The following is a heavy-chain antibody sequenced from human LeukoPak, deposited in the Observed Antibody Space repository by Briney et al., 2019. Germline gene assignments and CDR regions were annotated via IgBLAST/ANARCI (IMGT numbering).Heavy chain of an antibody. CDR2: ISAYNGNT. V-gene: IGHV1-18*01. CDR3: ASGARGGWYPPFDY. D-gene: IGHD6-19*01. Sequence: ASVKVSCKASGYTFTSYGISWVRQAPGQGLEWMGWISAYNGNTNYAQKLQGRVTMTTDTSTSTAYMELRSLRSADTAVYYCASGARGGWYPPFDYWGQGTLVTVSS. CDR1: GYTFTSYG. J-gene: IGHJ4*02.